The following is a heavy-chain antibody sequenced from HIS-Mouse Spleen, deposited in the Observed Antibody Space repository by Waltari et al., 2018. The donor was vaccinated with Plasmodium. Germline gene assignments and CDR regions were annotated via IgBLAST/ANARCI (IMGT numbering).Heavy chain of an antibody. V-gene: IGHV3-21*01. CDR3: AREDILTGYYNDYWYFDL. CDR1: GFTFSNYS. CDR2: ISSSSSYI. D-gene: IGHD3-9*01. Sequence: EVQLVESGGGLVKPGGSLSPSCAASGFTFSNYSMNWDRQDPGKGLEWVSSISSSSSYIYYADSVKGRFTISRDNAKNSLYLQMNSLRAEDTAVYYCAREDILTGYYNDYWYFDLWGRGTLVTVSS. J-gene: IGHJ2*01.